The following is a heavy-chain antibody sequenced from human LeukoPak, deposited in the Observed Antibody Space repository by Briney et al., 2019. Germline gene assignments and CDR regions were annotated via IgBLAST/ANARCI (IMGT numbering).Heavy chain of an antibody. Sequence: GGPGTLSCAPSCFPLYFFRMLGLREARGRGGEGVANIKQDGSEKYYVDSVKGRFTISRDNAKNSLYLQMNSLRAEDTAVYYCARDSDTAMAFDYWGQGTLVTVSS. CDR1: CFPLYFFR. V-gene: IGHV3-7*01. CDR2: IKQDGSEK. J-gene: IGHJ4*02. D-gene: IGHD5-18*01. CDR3: ARDSDTAMAFDY.